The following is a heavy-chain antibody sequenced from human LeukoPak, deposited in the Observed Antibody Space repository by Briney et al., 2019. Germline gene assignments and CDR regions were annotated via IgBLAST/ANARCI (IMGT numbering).Heavy chain of an antibody. CDR2: INHSGST. CDR1: GGSFSGYY. D-gene: IGHD3-16*01. Sequence: SETLSLTCAVYGGSFSGYYWSWIRQPPGKGLEWIGEINHSGSTNYNPSLKSRVTISVDTSKNQFSLKLSSVTAADTAVYYCAGSNYDYVWGSYPHWGQGTLVTVSS. V-gene: IGHV4-34*01. J-gene: IGHJ4*02. CDR3: AGSNYDYVWGSYPH.